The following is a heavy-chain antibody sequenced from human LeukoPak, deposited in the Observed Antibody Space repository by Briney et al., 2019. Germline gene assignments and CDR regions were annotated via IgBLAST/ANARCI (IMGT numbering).Heavy chain of an antibody. J-gene: IGHJ3*02. D-gene: IGHD2-15*01. CDR2: IRGSGGST. CDR1: GFTFSSYA. CDR3: AKAGDLVVVVAATVAFDI. V-gene: IGHV3-23*01. Sequence: PGGSLRLSCAASGFTFSSYAMSWVRQAPGKGLEWVSAIRGSGGSTYYADSVKGRFTISRDNSKNTLYLQMNSLRAEDTAVYYCAKAGDLVVVVAATVAFDIWGQGTMVTVSS.